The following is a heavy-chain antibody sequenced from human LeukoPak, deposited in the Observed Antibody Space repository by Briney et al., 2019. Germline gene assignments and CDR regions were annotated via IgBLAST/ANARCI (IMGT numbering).Heavy chain of an antibody. CDR3: ARATSGYSYTCFDY. D-gene: IGHD5-18*01. Sequence: ASVKVSCKASGGTLSSYAISWVRQAPGQGLEWMGGIIPIFGTANYAQKFQGRVTITTDESTSTAYMELSSLRSEDTAVYYCARATSGYSYTCFDYWGQGTLVTVSS. CDR2: IIPIFGTA. CDR1: GGTLSSYA. J-gene: IGHJ4*02. V-gene: IGHV1-69*05.